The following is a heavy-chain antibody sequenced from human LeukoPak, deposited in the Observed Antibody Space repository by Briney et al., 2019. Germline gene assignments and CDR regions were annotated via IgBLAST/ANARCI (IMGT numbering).Heavy chain of an antibody. J-gene: IGHJ3*02. Sequence: GGSLRLSCAASGFAFSSYGMYWVRQARGKGLEWVAVISYDGSETYHADSVRGRFTISRDNSKNTLYLIMNSLRAEDTALYYCAKPHFDRLHDAFDMWGQGTMVTVSS. V-gene: IGHV3-30*18. CDR3: AKPHFDRLHDAFDM. CDR1: GFAFSSYG. CDR2: ISYDGSET. D-gene: IGHD3-9*01.